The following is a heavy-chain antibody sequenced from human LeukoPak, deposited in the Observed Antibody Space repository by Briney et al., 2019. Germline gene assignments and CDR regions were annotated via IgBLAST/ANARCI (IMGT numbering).Heavy chain of an antibody. Sequence: SETLSLTCTVSGGSISNSYWNWIRQPPGKGLEWIGRIYTSGSTNSNPSLKSRVTVSVDTSNNQFSLRLSSVTAADTAVYYCAGEVGGSDAFDIWGQGTMVTVSS. J-gene: IGHJ3*02. V-gene: IGHV4-4*07. CDR3: AGEVGGSDAFDI. D-gene: IGHD1-26*01. CDR2: IYTSGST. CDR1: GGSISNSY.